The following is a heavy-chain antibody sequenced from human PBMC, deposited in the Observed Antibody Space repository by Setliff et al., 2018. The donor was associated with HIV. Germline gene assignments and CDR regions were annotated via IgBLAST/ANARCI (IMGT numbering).Heavy chain of an antibody. Sequence: PSETLSLTCTVSGGSISTYYWSWIRQPAGKGLEWVGRLHASGNSNYSPSLKSRVNMSVDTSKSQFSLKVMSVPAADTAVYYCAREGGADRYFDYWGPGTPVTVSS. V-gene: IGHV4-4*07. CDR1: GGSISTYY. CDR3: AREGGADRYFDY. J-gene: IGHJ4*02. CDR2: LHASGNS. D-gene: IGHD3-16*01.